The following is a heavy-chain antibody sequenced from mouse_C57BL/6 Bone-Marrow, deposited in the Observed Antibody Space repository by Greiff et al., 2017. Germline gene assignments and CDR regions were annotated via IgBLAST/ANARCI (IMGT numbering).Heavy chain of an antibody. CDR1: GYTFTSYW. D-gene: IGHD1-1*01. V-gene: IGHV1-64*01. J-gene: IGHJ2*01. CDR3: ARNTGSSFTY. CDR2: IHPNSGST. Sequence: VQLQQPGAELVKPGASVKLSCKASGYTFTSYWMHWVKQRPGQGLEWIGMIHPNSGSTNYNEKFKSKATLTVDKSSSTAYMQLTSLKSEDSAVFYCARNTGSSFTYGGKGTTLTVSS.